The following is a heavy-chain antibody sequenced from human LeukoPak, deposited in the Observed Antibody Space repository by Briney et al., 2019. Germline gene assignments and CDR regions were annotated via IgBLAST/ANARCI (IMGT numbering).Heavy chain of an antibody. CDR2: INPSGGST. D-gene: IGHD4-17*01. CDR3: ARDRNGDYAPHDAFDI. CDR1: GYTFTSYH. Sequence: ASVKVSCKASGYTFTSYHMHWVRQAPGQGLEWMGIINPSGGSTSYAQKFQGRVTMTRDTSTSTVYMELSSLRSEDTAVYYCARDRNGDYAPHDAFDIWGQGTMVTVSS. J-gene: IGHJ3*02. V-gene: IGHV1-46*01.